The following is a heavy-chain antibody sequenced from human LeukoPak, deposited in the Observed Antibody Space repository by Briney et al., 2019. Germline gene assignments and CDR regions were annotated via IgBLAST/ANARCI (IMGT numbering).Heavy chain of an antibody. CDR2: IGEEKSGSWT. CDR3: AKAGVISGWDY. D-gene: IGHD3-3*02. CDR1: GFTLSNYP. V-gene: IGHV3-23*01. Sequence: GGSLRLSCAASGFTLSNYPMGWVRQAPVKGLEWLSAIGEEKSGSWTKSADSVKGRFTISRDNSENTLYLQMDSLTVEDTAVYYCAKAGVISGWDYWGQGVLVTVSS. J-gene: IGHJ4*02.